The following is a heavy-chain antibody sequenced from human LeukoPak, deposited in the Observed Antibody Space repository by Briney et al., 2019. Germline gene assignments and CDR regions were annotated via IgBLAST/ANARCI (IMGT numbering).Heavy chain of an antibody. CDR2: IKQDGSEK. CDR1: GFTFSTYW. V-gene: IGHV3-7*05. Sequence: GGSLRLSCAASGFTFSTYWMSWVRQAPGKGLEWVANIKQDGSEKYYVDSVKGQFNISQDNAKNSLYLQMNSLRAEDTAVYYCARVFVWNYFNGMDVWGQGTTVTVSS. J-gene: IGHJ6*02. CDR3: ARVFVWNYFNGMDV. D-gene: IGHD1-7*01.